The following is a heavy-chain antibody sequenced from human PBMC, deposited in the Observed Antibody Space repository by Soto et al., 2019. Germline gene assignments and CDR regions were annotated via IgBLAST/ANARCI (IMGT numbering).Heavy chain of an antibody. CDR3: ARGPYYYDSSGYYGPYYFDY. Sequence: PSETLSLTCTVSGGSISSGGYYWSWIRQHPGKGLEWIGYIYYNGNTYYNASLTSRITISVDTSKNQFSLKLSSVTAADTAVYYCARGPYYYDSSGYYGPYYFDYWGQGTLVTVSS. CDR2: IYYNGNT. D-gene: IGHD3-22*01. V-gene: IGHV4-31*03. CDR1: GGSISSGGYY. J-gene: IGHJ4*02.